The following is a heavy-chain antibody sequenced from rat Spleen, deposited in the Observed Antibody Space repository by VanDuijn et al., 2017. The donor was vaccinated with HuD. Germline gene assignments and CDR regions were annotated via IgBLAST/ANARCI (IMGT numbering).Heavy chain of an antibody. Sequence: EVQLVESGGGLVQPGRSLKLSCAASGFTFSDYYMAWVRQAPTKGLEWVASISFDGDSTYYRDSVKGRFTISRDDAKSSLYLQMDSLRSEDSATYYCARLEPPFDYWGQGVMVTVSS. V-gene: IGHV5-20*01. D-gene: IGHD4-2*01. CDR2: ISFDGDST. J-gene: IGHJ2*01. CDR1: GFTFSDYY. CDR3: ARLEPPFDY.